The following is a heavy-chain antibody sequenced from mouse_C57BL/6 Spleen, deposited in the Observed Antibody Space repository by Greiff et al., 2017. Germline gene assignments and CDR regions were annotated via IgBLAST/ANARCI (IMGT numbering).Heavy chain of an antibody. CDR1: GYTFTSYW. V-gene: IGHV1-64*01. D-gene: IGHD3-2*02. J-gene: IGHJ3*01. Sequence: VQLQQPGAELVKPGASVKLSCKASGYTFTSYWMHWVKQRPGQGLEWIGMIHPNSGSTNYNEKFKSKATLTVDKSSSTAYMQLSSLTSEDSAVYYCATAQATTWFAYWGQGTLVTVSA. CDR2: IHPNSGST. CDR3: ATAQATTWFAY.